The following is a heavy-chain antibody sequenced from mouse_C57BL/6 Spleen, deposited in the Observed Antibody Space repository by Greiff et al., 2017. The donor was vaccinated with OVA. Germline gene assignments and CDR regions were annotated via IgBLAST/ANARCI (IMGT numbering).Heavy chain of an antibody. D-gene: IGHD4-1*01. V-gene: IGHV1-72*01. CDR1: GYTFTSYW. CDR3: ARSPPLGHYAMDY. CDR2: IDPNSGGT. J-gene: IGHJ4*01. Sequence: QVQLQQPGAELVKPGASVKLSCKASGYTFTSYWMHWVKQRPGRGLEWIGRIDPNSGGTKYNEKFKSKATLTVDKPSSTAYMQLSSLTSEDSAVYYCARSPPLGHYAMDYWGQGTSVTVSA.